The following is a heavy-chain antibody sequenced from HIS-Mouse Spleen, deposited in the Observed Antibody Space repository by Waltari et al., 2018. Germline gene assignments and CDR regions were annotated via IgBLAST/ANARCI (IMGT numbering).Heavy chain of an antibody. J-gene: IGHJ4*02. D-gene: IGHD1-7*01. CDR1: GFTFSSYW. V-gene: IGHV3-7*01. Sequence: EVQLVESGGGLVQPGGSLRLSCAASGFTFSSYWMSWVRQAPGKGLEWVAKIKQDGSEKDYGDSVKGRFTISRDNAKNSLYLQMNSLRAEDTAVYYCASSRNYNYWGQGTLVTVSS. CDR2: IKQDGSEK. CDR3: ASSRNYNY.